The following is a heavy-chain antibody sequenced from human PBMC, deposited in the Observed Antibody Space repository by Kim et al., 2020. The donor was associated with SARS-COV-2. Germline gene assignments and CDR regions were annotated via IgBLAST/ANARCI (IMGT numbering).Heavy chain of an antibody. J-gene: IGHJ5*02. Sequence: ASVKVSCKASGYTFTSYYMHWVRQAPGQGLEWMGIINPSGGSTSYAQKFQGRVTMTRDTSTSTVYMELSSLRSEDTAVYYCARDLSGINLPSSRYSSGWTNWFDPWGQGTLVTVSS. D-gene: IGHD6-19*01. CDR3: ARDLSGINLPSSRYSSGWTNWFDP. CDR2: INPSGGST. V-gene: IGHV1-46*01. CDR1: GYTFTSYY.